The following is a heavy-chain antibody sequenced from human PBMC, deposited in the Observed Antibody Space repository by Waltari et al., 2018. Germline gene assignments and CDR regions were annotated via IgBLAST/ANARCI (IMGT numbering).Heavy chain of an antibody. J-gene: IGHJ4*02. CDR2: IYYSGST. CDR1: GGSISSSSYY. V-gene: IGHV4-39*07. Sequence: QLQLQESGPGLVKPSEALSLTCTVSGGSISSSSYYWGWIRQPPGKGLEWIGSIYYSGSTYYNPSLKSRVTISVGTSKNQFSLKLSSVTAADTAVYYCARHNGDYYGPVFVDYWGQGTLVTVSS. D-gene: IGHD4-17*01. CDR3: ARHNGDYYGPVFVDY.